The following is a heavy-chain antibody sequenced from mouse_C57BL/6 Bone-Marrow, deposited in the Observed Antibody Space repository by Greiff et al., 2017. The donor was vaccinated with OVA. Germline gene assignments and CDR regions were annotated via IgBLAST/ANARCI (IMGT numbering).Heavy chain of an antibody. CDR1: GYTFTDYE. J-gene: IGHJ2*01. CDR2: IDPETGGT. D-gene: IGHD2-2*01. CDR3: TRWFSYYFDY. Sequence: QVQLQQSGAELVRPGASVTLSCKASGYTFTDYEMHWVKQTPVHGLEWIGAIDPETGGTAYNQKFKGKAILTADKSSSTAYMELRSLTSEDSAVYYCTRWFSYYFDYWGQGTTLTVSS. V-gene: IGHV1-15*01.